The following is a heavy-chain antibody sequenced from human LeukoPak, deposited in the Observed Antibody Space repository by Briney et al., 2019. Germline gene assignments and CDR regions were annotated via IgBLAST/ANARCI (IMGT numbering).Heavy chain of an antibody. CDR3: ARQLGATTDFDY. Sequence: GESLKISCKGSGYSFTTYWSAWVRQMPGKGLEWMGVIYPGDSDTRYSPSFQGQVTISADKSISTAYLQWSSLKASDTAMYYCARQLGATTDFDYWGQGTLVTVSS. D-gene: IGHD1-26*01. J-gene: IGHJ4*02. V-gene: IGHV5-51*01. CDR2: IYPGDSDT. CDR1: GYSFTTYW.